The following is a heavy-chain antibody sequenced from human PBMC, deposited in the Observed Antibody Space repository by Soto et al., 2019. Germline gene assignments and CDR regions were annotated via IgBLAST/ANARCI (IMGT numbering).Heavy chain of an antibody. J-gene: IGHJ4*02. CDR1: GFTFSSYE. Sequence: QSGGPLRLSCTASGFTFSSYEMNWVRQAPGKGLEWVSYISSSGTLIYYADSVKGRFTIFRDNAKSSLYLQMNSLRAEDTAVYSCARAMSYDDSSGYHVDYWGQGTLVTVSS. CDR2: ISSSGTLI. D-gene: IGHD3-22*01. V-gene: IGHV3-48*03. CDR3: ARAMSYDDSSGYHVDY.